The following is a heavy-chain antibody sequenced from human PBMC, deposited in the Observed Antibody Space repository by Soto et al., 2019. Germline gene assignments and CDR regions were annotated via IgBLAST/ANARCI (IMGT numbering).Heavy chain of an antibody. D-gene: IGHD2-2*01. V-gene: IGHV4-59*01. CDR1: GGSISSYY. CDR3: AKGYCSSSSCEKLNPFRVKYYYNGMDV. Sequence: SETLSLTCTVSGGSISSYYWSWIRQPPGKGLEWIGYIYYSGSTNYNPSLKSRVTISVDTSKNQFSLKLSSVTAADTAVYHCAKGYCSSSSCEKLNPFRVKYYYNGMDVWGQGTTVTVSS. CDR2: IYYSGST. J-gene: IGHJ6*02.